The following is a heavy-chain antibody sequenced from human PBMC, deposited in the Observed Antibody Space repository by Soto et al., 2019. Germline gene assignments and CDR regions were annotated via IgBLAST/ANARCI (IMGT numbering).Heavy chain of an antibody. CDR2: IGVSGGTT. J-gene: IGHJ4*02. CDR3: AKDWGTLDY. D-gene: IGHD7-27*01. CDR1: GFTFRSYP. Sequence: PGGSLRLSCAGSGFTFRSYPMSWVHQAPGKGLEWVSSIGVSGGTTYYADSVKGRFTISRDNSQNTLYLEMNSLRAEDTAVYYCAKDWGTLDYWGQGALVTVS. V-gene: IGHV3-23*01.